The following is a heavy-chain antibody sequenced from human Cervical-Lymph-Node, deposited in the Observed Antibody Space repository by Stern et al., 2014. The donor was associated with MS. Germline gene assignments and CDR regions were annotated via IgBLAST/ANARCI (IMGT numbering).Heavy chain of an antibody. J-gene: IGHJ4*02. V-gene: IGHV4-39*01. Sequence: QLQLQESGPGLVKPSETLSLTCTVSGGSTSSSNYYWGWIRQPPGKGLEWIASISHSGSSYSIPSLKRRLTISIDTSKNQFSLKLISVTAADTAVYYCASLNGSGSYPDYWGQGTLVIVSS. D-gene: IGHD3-10*01. CDR2: ISHSGSS. CDR3: ASLNGSGSYPDY. CDR1: GGSTSSSNYY.